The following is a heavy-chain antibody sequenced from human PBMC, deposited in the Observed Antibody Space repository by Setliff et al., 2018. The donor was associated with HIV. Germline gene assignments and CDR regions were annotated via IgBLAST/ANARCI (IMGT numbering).Heavy chain of an antibody. Sequence: SETLSLTCAVSGFSISSGYYWGWIRQPPGKGLEWIGTIYHSGATYYNPSLKSRVIISVDTSKNLFSLNLSSVRASDAAVYYCARGPVNRFYLDVWGKGTTVTVSS. V-gene: IGHV4-38-2*01. J-gene: IGHJ6*03. CDR3: ARGPVNRFYLDV. CDR1: GFSISSGYY. CDR2: IYHSGAT.